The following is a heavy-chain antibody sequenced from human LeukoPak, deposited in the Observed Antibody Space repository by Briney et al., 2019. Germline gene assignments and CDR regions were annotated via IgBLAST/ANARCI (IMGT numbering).Heavy chain of an antibody. Sequence: GGSLRLSCAASGFTFSSYWMSWVRQAPGKGLEWVANIKQDGSEKYYVDSVKGRFTISRDNAKNSLYLQMSSLRAEDTAVYYCARDAGQQPHDYWGQGTLVTVS. J-gene: IGHJ4*02. CDR3: ARDAGQQPHDY. D-gene: IGHD6-13*01. V-gene: IGHV3-7*05. CDR1: GFTFSSYW. CDR2: IKQDGSEK.